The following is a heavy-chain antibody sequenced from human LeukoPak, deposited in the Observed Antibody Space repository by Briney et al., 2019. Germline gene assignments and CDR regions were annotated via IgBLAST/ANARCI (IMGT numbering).Heavy chain of an antibody. CDR3: ARQGSLWFGESREDY. CDR1: GFTFSSYW. D-gene: IGHD3-10*01. CDR2: IKQDGSEK. V-gene: IGHV3-7*01. Sequence: GGSLRLSCAASGFTFSSYWMSWVRQAPGKGLEWVANIKQDGSEKYYVDSVKGRFTISRDNAKNSLYLQMNSLRAEDTAAYNCARQGSLWFGESREDYWGQGTLVTVSS. J-gene: IGHJ4*02.